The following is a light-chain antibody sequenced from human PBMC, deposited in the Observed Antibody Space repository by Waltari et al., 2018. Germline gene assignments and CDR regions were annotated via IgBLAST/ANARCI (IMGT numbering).Light chain of an antibody. V-gene: IGKV2-30*01. CDR1: QSLAYSDGNTY. J-gene: IGKJ2*03. CDR2: RVS. Sequence: DVVMTQSPLSLPVTLGQPASISCRSSQSLAYSDGNTYLTWFQQRPGQSPRRLIYRVSTRGSGVPDRFSGSGSGTVFTLQISRVETDDVAVYYCMQGTRWPRSFGQGTKLEIK. CDR3: MQGTRWPRS.